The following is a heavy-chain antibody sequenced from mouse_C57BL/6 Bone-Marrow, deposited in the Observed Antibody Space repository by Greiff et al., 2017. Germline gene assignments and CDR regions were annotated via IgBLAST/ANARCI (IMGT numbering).Heavy chain of an antibody. CDR1: GYTFTEYT. V-gene: IGHV1-62-2*01. CDR3: ARHEASDYDGDWYFDV. Sequence: VQLVESGAELVKPGASVKLSCKASGYTFTEYTIHWVKQRSGQGLEWIGWFYPGSGSIKYNEKFKDKATLTADKSSSTGYMELSRLTSEDTAVYFSARHEASDYDGDWYFDVWVTGTTVTVSS. D-gene: IGHD2-4*01. CDR2: FYPGSGSI. J-gene: IGHJ1*03.